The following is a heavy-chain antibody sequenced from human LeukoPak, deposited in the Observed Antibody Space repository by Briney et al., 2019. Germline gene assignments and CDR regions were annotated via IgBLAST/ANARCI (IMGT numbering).Heavy chain of an antibody. CDR3: ATLAARLRPEDY. CDR1: GYTFTSYD. J-gene: IGHJ4*02. CDR2: MNPNSGNT. D-gene: IGHD4-17*01. V-gene: IGHV1-8*01. Sequence: ASVKVSCKASGYTFTSYDINWVRQATGQGLEWMGWMNPNSGNTGYAQKFQGRVTMTRNTSISTAYMELSSLRSEDTAVYYCATLAARLRPEDYWGQGTLVTVSS.